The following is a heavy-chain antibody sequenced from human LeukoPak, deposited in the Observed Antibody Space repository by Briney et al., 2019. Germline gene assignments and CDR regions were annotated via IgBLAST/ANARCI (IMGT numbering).Heavy chain of an antibody. V-gene: IGHV4-61*02. Sequence: SETLSLTCTVSGGTISSGSYYWSWIRQPAGKGLEWIGRIYTSGSTNYNPSLKSRVTISVDTSKNQFSLKLSSVTAADTAVYYCARVGLMTIDPWGQGTLVTVSS. CDR1: GGTISSGSYY. CDR2: IYTSGST. J-gene: IGHJ5*02. D-gene: IGHD3-9*01. CDR3: ARVGLMTIDP.